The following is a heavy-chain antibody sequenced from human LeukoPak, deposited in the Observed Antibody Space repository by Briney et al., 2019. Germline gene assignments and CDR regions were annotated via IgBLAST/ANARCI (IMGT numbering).Heavy chain of an antibody. CDR1: GYTFTSYD. D-gene: IGHD2-8*01. Sequence: ASVKVSCRASGYTFTSYDINWVRQATGQRLEWMGWMNPNSGNTGYAQKFQGRVTITRNTSISTAYMELSSLRSEDTAVYYCARARVMGRGFDPWGQGTLVTVSS. CDR2: MNPNSGNT. V-gene: IGHV1-8*03. J-gene: IGHJ5*02. CDR3: ARARVMGRGFDP.